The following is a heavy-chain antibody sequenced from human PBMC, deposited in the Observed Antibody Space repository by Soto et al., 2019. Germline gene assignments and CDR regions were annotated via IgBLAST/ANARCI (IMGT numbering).Heavy chain of an antibody. CDR2: IYYSGST. Sequence: QVRLQESGPGLVKPSETLSLSCLVSGDSVGNGPYYWSWIRQSPGEGLEWIAYIYYSGSTNVNPSLESRVNSSIDMCKNQFFLELRSVTAADAAVYFCARVGSSCHSGGCYYYYGLGVWGQGTTVAISS. D-gene: IGHD1-26*01. CDR1: GDSVGNGPYY. CDR3: ARVGSSCHSGGCYYYYGLGV. J-gene: IGHJ6*02. V-gene: IGHV4-61*01.